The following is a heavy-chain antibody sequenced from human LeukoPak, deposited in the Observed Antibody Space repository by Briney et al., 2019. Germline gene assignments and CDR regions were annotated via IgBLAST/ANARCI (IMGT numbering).Heavy chain of an antibody. CDR3: ANDLRVGAFDKRYYYYGMDV. V-gene: IGHV3-30*04. J-gene: IGHJ6*02. CDR2: ISYDGSNK. D-gene: IGHD1-26*01. Sequence: PGGSLRLSCAASGFTFSSYAMHWVRQAPGKGLEWVAVISYDGSNKYYADSVKGRFTISRDNSKNTLYLQMNSLRAEDTAVYYCANDLRVGAFDKRYYYYGMDVWGQGTTVTVSS. CDR1: GFTFSSYA.